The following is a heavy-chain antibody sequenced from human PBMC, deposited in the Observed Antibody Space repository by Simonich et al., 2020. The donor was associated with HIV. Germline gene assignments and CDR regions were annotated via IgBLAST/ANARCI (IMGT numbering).Heavy chain of an antibody. D-gene: IGHD7-27*01. V-gene: IGHV3-48*03. CDR1: GFTFTSYE. CDR3: ARVWGGDYSALQY. CDR2: MSSRDSTI. Sequence: EVQLVESGGGLVQPGGSLRLSCAASGFTFTSYEMNGVRQTPGKGLGWVSYMSSRDSTIYYADSVKGQFTISRDNAKNSLYLQMNSLRPEDTAVHYCARVWGGDYSALQYWGQGTLVTVSS. J-gene: IGHJ1*01.